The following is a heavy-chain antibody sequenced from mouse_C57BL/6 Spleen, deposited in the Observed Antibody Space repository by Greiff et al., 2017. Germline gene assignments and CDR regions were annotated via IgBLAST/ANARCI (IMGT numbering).Heavy chain of an antibody. CDR2: ISGGGGNT. CDR1: GFTFSSYT. CDR3: ARLLLRYFDV. J-gene: IGHJ1*03. V-gene: IGHV5-9*01. Sequence: EVQGVESGGGLVKPGGSLKLSCAASGFTFSSYTMSWVRQTPEKRLEWVATISGGGGNTYYPDSVKGRFTISRDNAKNTLYLQMSSLRSEDTALYYCARLLLRYFDVWGTGTTVTVAS. D-gene: IGHD1-1*01.